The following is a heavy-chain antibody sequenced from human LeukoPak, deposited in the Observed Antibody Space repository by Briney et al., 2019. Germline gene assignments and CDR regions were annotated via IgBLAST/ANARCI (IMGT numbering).Heavy chain of an antibody. J-gene: IGHJ3*02. CDR3: ARAASLYYDSSGYLGQHRGAFDI. CDR1: GFIVSSNY. CDR2: IYSGGST. D-gene: IGHD3-22*01. V-gene: IGHV3-53*01. Sequence: GGSLRLSCAASGFIVSSNYMSWVRQAPGKGLEWVSVIYSGGSTYYADSVKGRFTISRDNFKNTLYLQMSGLRAVDTAVYYCARAASLYYDSSGYLGQHRGAFDIWGQGTMVTVSS.